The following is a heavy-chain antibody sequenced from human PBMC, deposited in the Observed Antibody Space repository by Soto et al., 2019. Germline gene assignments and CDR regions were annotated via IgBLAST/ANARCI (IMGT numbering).Heavy chain of an antibody. CDR2: ISGSGGST. CDR3: AKDMYSSSWYFYYYSMDV. Sequence: EVQLLESGGGLVQPGGSLRLSCAASGFTFSSYAMCWVRQAPGKGLEWVSAISGSGGSTYYADSVKGRFTISRDNSKNTLYLQMSSLRAEDTAVYYCAKDMYSSSWYFYYYSMDVWGQGTTVTVSS. D-gene: IGHD6-13*01. V-gene: IGHV3-23*01. CDR1: GFTFSSYA. J-gene: IGHJ6*02.